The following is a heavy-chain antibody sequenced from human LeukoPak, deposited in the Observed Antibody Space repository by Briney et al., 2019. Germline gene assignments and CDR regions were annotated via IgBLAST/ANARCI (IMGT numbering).Heavy chain of an antibody. CDR3: ARGFGNWPGSP. CDR1: GFTFSDYN. J-gene: IGHJ5*02. D-gene: IGHD1-1*01. Sequence: GGSLRLSCAASGFTFSDYNMNWVRQAPGKGLVWVSRINSDGSSTSYADSVKGRFTISRDNAKNTLYLQMNSLRAEDTAVYYCARGFGNWPGSPWGQGTLVTVSS. V-gene: IGHV3-74*01. CDR2: INSDGSST.